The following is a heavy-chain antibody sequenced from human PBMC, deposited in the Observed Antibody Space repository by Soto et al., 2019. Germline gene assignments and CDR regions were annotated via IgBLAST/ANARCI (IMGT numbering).Heavy chain of an antibody. J-gene: IGHJ5*02. Sequence: ASVTVSCQASCSTFTSYGIIWVRQAPGQGLEWMGWISAYNGNTNYAQKLQGRVTMTTDTSTSTAYMELRSLRSDDTAVYYCARDYVPRTYYYWFDPWGQGTLVTVSS. CDR1: CSTFTSYG. D-gene: IGHD1-26*01. CDR3: ARDYVPRTYYYWFDP. V-gene: IGHV1-18*01. CDR2: ISAYNGNT.